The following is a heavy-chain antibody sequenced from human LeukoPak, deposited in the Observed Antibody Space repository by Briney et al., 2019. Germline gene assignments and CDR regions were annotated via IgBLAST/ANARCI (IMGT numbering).Heavy chain of an antibody. J-gene: IGHJ5*02. Sequence: SETLSLTCNVSGYSISSGYYWGRIRQPPGKGLEWIGTIYHSGSTYYNPSLKSRVTISVDTSKNEFSLKLSSVTAADTAVYYCARAYHSSWYLNWFDPWGQGTLVTVSS. CDR1: GYSISSGYY. D-gene: IGHD6-13*01. CDR2: IYHSGST. V-gene: IGHV4-38-2*02. CDR3: ARAYHSSWYLNWFDP.